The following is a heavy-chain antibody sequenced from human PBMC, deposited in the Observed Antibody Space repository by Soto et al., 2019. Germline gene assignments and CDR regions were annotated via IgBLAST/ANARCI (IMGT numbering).Heavy chain of an antibody. CDR3: TREGSAPYYYYGMDV. CDR1: GGTFSSYT. J-gene: IGHJ6*02. Sequence: GAAVKVSCKASGGTFSSYTISWGRQAPGQRLEWMGRIIPILGIANYAQKFQGRVIMTADTSTSTAYMELRSLRSDDTAIYYCTREGSAPYYYYGMDVWGQGTTVTVSS. V-gene: IGHV1-69*04. CDR2: IIPILGIA. D-gene: IGHD3-10*01.